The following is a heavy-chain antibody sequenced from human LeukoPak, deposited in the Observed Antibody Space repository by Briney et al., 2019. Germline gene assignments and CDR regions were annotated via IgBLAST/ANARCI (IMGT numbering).Heavy chain of an antibody. Sequence: GGSLRLSCAASAFTFSSYAMHWVRHAPGKGLEWVAVISYDESNKYYADSVKGRFTISRDNSKNTLYLQMNSLRAEDTAGYYCARDLSWYFFDYWGQGTLVTVSS. V-gene: IGHV3-30-3*01. J-gene: IGHJ4*02. CDR1: AFTFSSYA. CDR2: ISYDESNK. D-gene: IGHD6-13*01. CDR3: ARDLSWYFFDY.